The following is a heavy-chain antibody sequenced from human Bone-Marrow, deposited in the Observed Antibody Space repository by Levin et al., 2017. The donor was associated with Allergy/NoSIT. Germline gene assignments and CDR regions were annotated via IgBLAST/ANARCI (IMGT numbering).Heavy chain of an antibody. CDR1: GFTFGNAW. CDR3: TTRSP. V-gene: IGHV3-15*01. J-gene: IGHJ5*02. CDR2: IKGKTDGGTT. Sequence: GESLKISCVASGFTFGNAWMNWVRQAPGKGLQWVGRIKGKTDGGTTDYAAPVKGRFTISRDDSKKTLYLQMNSLKTEDTAIYYCTTRSPWGQGTLVTVFS.